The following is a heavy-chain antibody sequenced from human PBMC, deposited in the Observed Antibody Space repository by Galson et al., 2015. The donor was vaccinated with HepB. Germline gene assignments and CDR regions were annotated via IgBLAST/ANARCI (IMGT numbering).Heavy chain of an antibody. D-gene: IGHD2-21*02. CDR2: IIPIFGTA. J-gene: IGHJ4*02. Sequence: SVKVSCKASGGTFSSYAISWVRQAPGQGLEWMGGIIPIFGTANYARKFQGRVTITADESTSTAYMELSSLRSEDTAVYYCTRERSRGGDFYWGQGTLVTVSS. V-gene: IGHV1-69*13. CDR1: GGTFSSYA. CDR3: TRERSRGGDFY.